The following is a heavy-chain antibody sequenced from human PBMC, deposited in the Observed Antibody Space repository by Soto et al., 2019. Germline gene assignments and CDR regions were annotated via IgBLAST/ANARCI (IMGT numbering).Heavy chain of an antibody. Sequence: QVQLVQSGADVQRPGSSVRVSCKASGDTFNFYSINWVRQAPGLGLQWMGRINPILSMSNYAPRFQGRVTMTADKYTSTAYMELSSLRSEDTARYYCATSYGSGYRAFDSWGQGALVTVSS. D-gene: IGHD3-10*01. CDR2: INPILSMS. J-gene: IGHJ4*02. CDR3: ATSYGSGYRAFDS. CDR1: GDTFNFYS. V-gene: IGHV1-69*02.